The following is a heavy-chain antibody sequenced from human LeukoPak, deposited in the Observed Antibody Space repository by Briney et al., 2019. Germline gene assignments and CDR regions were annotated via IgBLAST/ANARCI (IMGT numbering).Heavy chain of an antibody. D-gene: IGHD6-13*01. CDR3: ARSLPYGTTWYGRSDF. CDR1: GFTFSIYA. Sequence: PGGSLRLSCAASGFTFSIYAMNWVRQAPGKGLEWVSIISGTGDSTYYADSAKGRFTISRDNSQNTLYLQMNSLRAEDTAIYYCARSLPYGTTWYGRSDFWGQGTLVTVSS. CDR2: ISGTGDST. J-gene: IGHJ4*02. V-gene: IGHV3-23*01.